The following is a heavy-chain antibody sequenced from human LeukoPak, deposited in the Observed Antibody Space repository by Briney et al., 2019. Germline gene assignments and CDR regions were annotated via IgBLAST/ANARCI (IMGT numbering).Heavy chain of an antibody. CDR3: ANMTTLTTPQPRGGTQLDY. V-gene: IGHV4-39*01. Sequence: SETLSLTCTVSGGSISSSSYYWGWIRQPPGKGLEWIGSIYYSGSTYYNPSLKSRVIISVDTSKNQFSLKLSSVTATDTAVYYCANMTTLTTPQPRGGTQLDYWGQGTLVTVSS. CDR2: IYYSGST. D-gene: IGHD4-17*01. J-gene: IGHJ4*02. CDR1: GGSISSSSYY.